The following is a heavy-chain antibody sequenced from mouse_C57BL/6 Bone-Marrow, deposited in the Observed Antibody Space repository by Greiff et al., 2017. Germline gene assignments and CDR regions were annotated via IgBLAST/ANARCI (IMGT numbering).Heavy chain of an antibody. Sequence: VKLVESGPGLVQPSQSLSITCTVSGFSLTSYGVHWVRQTPGKGLEWLGVIWSGGSTDYHAAFISRLSISKDNSNSQVFFKMNSLQADDTAIYYCARKRGSGWYFDVWGTGTTLTVSS. D-gene: IGHD1-3*01. J-gene: IGHJ1*03. V-gene: IGHV2-2*01. CDR2: IWSGGST. CDR3: ARKRGSGWYFDV. CDR1: GFSLTSYG.